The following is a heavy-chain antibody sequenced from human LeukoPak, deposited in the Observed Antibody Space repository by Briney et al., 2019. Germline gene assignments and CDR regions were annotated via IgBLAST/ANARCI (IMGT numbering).Heavy chain of an antibody. V-gene: IGHV1-8*02. Sequence: ASVKVSCKASGYTFTAHDINWVRQAPGQGLEWMGWMNPNSGNTGYAQKFQGRVTMTRNTSISTAYMELSSLRSEDTAVYYCARGLSFRYCSGGSCYSRPSWFDPWGQGTLVTVSS. J-gene: IGHJ5*02. CDR2: MNPNSGNT. D-gene: IGHD2-15*01. CDR1: GYTFTAHD. CDR3: ARGLSFRYCSGGSCYSRPSWFDP.